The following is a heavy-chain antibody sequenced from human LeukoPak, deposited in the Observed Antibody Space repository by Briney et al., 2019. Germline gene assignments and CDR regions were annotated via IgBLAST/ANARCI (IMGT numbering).Heavy chain of an antibody. V-gene: IGHV3-7*01. D-gene: IGHD3-22*01. Sequence: PGGSLRLSCAASGFTFSSHWMTWVRQAPGKGLEWVASVKQDVNEKYYVDSVKGRFTISRDNAKNSLFLQMNSLRAEDTAVYYCAKSRSLYYYDSSLWRNFDYWGQGTLVTVSS. CDR1: GFTFSSHW. CDR2: VKQDVNEK. J-gene: IGHJ4*02. CDR3: AKSRSLYYYDSSLWRNFDY.